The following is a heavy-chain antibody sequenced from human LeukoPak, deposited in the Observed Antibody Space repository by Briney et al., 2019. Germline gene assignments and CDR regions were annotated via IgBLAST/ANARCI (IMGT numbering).Heavy chain of an antibody. J-gene: IGHJ4*02. Sequence: SETLSLTCGVYGESVSDDSWNWIRQPPGKGLEWIGDINHSGSTNYNPSLKSRVAISVDTSKNQLSLRLSSVTAADTAVYYCARSPQWLVPFDYWGQGTLVTVSS. V-gene: IGHV4-34*01. CDR3: ARSPQWLVPFDY. CDR2: INHSGST. CDR1: GESVSDDS. D-gene: IGHD6-19*01.